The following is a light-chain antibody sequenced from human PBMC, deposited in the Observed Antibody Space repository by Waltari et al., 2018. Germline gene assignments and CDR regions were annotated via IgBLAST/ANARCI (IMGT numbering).Light chain of an antibody. CDR1: SSDVGSYNL. CDR3: CSYAGSNTFVV. Sequence: QSALTQPASVSGSPGQSITISCTGTSSDVGSYNLVSWYQQHPGKAPKLMIYEGNKRPSGVSNRFSGSKSGHTASLTISGLQGEDEADYHCCSYAGSNTFVVFGGGTKLTVL. V-gene: IGLV2-23*03. CDR2: EGN. J-gene: IGLJ3*02.